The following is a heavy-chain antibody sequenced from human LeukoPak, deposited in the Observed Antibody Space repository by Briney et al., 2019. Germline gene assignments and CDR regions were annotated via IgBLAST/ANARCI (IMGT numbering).Heavy chain of an antibody. V-gene: IGHV1-69*13. CDR3: AKEGVLEATMTNNWFDP. CDR2: IIPIFGTP. D-gene: IGHD1-26*01. Sequence: ASVKVSCKASGGTFSSYAISWVRQAPGQGLEWMGGIIPIFGTPNYAQNFQGRVTITADESASTAYMELTSLRSEDTAVYYCAKEGVLEATMTNNWFDPWGQGTLVTVSS. CDR1: GGTFSSYA. J-gene: IGHJ5*02.